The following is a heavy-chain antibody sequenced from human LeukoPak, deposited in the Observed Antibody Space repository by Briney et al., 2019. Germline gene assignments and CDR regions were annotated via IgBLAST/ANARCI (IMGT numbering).Heavy chain of an antibody. D-gene: IGHD2-2*01. Sequence: GASVKVSCKASGYTFTSYAMHWVRQAPGQRLEWMGWINAGNGNTKYSQKFQGRVTITRDTSASTAYMELSSLRSEDTAVYYCARSLGYCSSTSCWGPYYYYGMDVWGQGTTVTVSS. CDR2: INAGNGNT. CDR1: GYTFTSYA. CDR3: ARSLGYCSSTSCWGPYYYYGMDV. J-gene: IGHJ6*02. V-gene: IGHV1-3*01.